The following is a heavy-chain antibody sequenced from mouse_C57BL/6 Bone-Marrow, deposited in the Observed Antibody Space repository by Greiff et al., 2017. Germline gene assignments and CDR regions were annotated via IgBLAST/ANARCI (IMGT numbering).Heavy chain of an antibody. Sequence: EVKVVESGGGLVQPKGSLKLSCAASGFSFNTYAMNWVRQAPGKGLEWVARIRSKSNNYATYYADSVKDRFTISRDDSESMLYLQMNNLKTEDTAMYYCVSYGNYAMDYWGQGTSVTVSS. CDR1: GFSFNTYA. J-gene: IGHJ4*01. V-gene: IGHV10-1*01. D-gene: IGHD2-1*01. CDR2: IRSKSNNYAT. CDR3: VSYGNYAMDY.